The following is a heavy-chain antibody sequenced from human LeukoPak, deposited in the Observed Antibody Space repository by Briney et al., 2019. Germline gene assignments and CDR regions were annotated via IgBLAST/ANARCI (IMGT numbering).Heavy chain of an antibody. Sequence: GGSLRLSCAASGFTFSSYGMHWVRQAPGKGLEWVAVIWHDGNKKYSADSLKGRFTISRDNSRNRLYLQLSSLSVGETAVYYCGRDESSSGWFAIAVWGQGTMVTVYS. CDR2: IWHDGNKK. CDR3: GRDESSSGWFAIAV. D-gene: IGHD6-19*01. CDR1: GFTFSSYG. J-gene: IGHJ3*01. V-gene: IGHV3-33*01.